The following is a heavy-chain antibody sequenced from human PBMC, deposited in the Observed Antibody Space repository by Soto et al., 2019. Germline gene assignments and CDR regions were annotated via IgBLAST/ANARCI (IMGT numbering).Heavy chain of an antibody. CDR3: AAAGPYYYYGMDV. D-gene: IGHD6-13*01. J-gene: IGHJ6*02. CDR1: GFTFSSYG. V-gene: IGHV3-33*01. Sequence: GGSLRLSCAASGFTFSSYGMHWVRQAPGKGLEWVAVIWYDGSNKYYADSVKGRFTISRDNSKNTLYLQMNSLRAEDTAVYYCAAAGPYYYYGMDVWGQGTTVTV. CDR2: IWYDGSNK.